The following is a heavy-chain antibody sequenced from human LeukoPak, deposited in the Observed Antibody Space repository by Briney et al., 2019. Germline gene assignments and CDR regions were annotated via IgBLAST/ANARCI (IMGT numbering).Heavy chain of an antibody. CDR2: ISGSGGST. D-gene: IGHD3-22*01. V-gene: IGHV3-23*01. CDR1: GFTFSSYA. Sequence: GGSLRLSCAASGFTFSSYAMSWVRQAPGKGLEWVSAISGSGGSTYYADSVKGRFTISRDNSKNTLYLQMNSLRAEDTAVYYCARGSRYYYDSSGPPEHWGQGTLVTVSS. CDR3: ARGSRYYYDSSGPPEH. J-gene: IGHJ1*01.